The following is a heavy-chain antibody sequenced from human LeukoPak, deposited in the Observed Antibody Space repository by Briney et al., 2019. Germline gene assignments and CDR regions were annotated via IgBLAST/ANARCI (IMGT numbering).Heavy chain of an antibody. CDR2: INPNSGGT. J-gene: IGHJ5*02. Sequence: GASVKVSCKASGYTFTGQYMHWVRQAPGQGLEWMGWINPNSGGTNYAQKFQGRVTMTRDTSIRTAYMELSRLRSDDTAVYYCARAKEYQLLPYNWFDPWGQGTLVTVSS. D-gene: IGHD2-2*01. CDR3: ARAKEYQLLPYNWFDP. V-gene: IGHV1-2*02. CDR1: GYTFTGQY.